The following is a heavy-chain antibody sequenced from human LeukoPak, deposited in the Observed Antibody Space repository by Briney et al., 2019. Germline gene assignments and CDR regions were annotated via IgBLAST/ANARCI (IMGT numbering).Heavy chain of an antibody. CDR3: ARGLAAAGLVDY. D-gene: IGHD6-13*01. J-gene: IGHJ4*02. CDR1: GYTFTSYD. CDR2: MNPNSGNT. Sequence: ASVKVSCKASGYTFTSYDINRVRQATGQGLEWMGWMNPNSGNTGYAQKFQGRVTMTRNTSISTAYIELSSLRSEDTAVYYCARGLAAAGLVDYWGQGTVVTVSS. V-gene: IGHV1-8*01.